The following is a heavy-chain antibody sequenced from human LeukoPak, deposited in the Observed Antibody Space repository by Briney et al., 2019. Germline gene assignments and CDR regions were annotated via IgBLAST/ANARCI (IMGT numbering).Heavy chain of an antibody. J-gene: IGHJ4*02. CDR2: INPNSGGT. Sequence: GASVKVSCKASGYSFTGYYMHWVRQAPGQGLEWMGWINPNSGGTNYAQKFQGRVTMTRDTSISTAYMELSRLRSDDTAVYYCARDRAAAGTWFFAGFDYWGQGTLVTVSS. CDR3: ARDRAAAGTWFFAGFDY. D-gene: IGHD6-13*01. V-gene: IGHV1-2*02. CDR1: GYSFTGYY.